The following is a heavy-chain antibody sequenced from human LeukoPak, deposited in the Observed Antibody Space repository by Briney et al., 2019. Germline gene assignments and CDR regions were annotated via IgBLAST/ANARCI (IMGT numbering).Heavy chain of an antibody. D-gene: IGHD3-10*01. Sequence: PGRSLRLSCAASGFTFSSYGMHWVRQAPGKGLEWVAVISYDGSNKYYADSVKGRFTISRDNSKNTLYLQMNSLRAEDTAVYYCAKVSPRGYGSGTWGYFDYWGQGTLVTVSS. CDR1: GFTFSSYG. V-gene: IGHV3-30*18. J-gene: IGHJ4*02. CDR2: ISYDGSNK. CDR3: AKVSPRGYGSGTWGYFDY.